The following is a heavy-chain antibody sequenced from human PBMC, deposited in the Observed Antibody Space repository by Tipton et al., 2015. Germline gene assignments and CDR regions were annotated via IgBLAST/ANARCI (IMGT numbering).Heavy chain of an antibody. CDR3: ARGGGCTNGVCYYPDY. J-gene: IGHJ4*02. D-gene: IGHD2-8*01. Sequence: TLSLTCTVSGGSISSSSHYWGWIRQPPGKGLEWIGSIYYSGITYHNPSLKSRATIFVDTSKNQLSLRVSSVTAADTAVYYCARGGGCTNGVCYYPDYWGQGTLVTVSS. CDR2: IYYSGIT. CDR1: GGSISSSSHY. V-gene: IGHV4-39*01.